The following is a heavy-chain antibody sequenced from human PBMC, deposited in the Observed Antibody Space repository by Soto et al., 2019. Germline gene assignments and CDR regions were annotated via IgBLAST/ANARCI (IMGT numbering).Heavy chain of an antibody. Sequence: SETLSLTCTVSGGSISSYYWSWIRQPPGKGLEWIGYIYYSGSTNYNPSLKSRVTISVDTSKNQFSLKLSSVTAADTAVYYCARDFIYCSSTSCLGYYYYYMDVWGKGTTVTVSS. CDR3: ARDFIYCSSTSCLGYYYYYMDV. CDR2: IYYSGST. J-gene: IGHJ6*03. V-gene: IGHV4-59*01. D-gene: IGHD2-2*01. CDR1: GGSISSYY.